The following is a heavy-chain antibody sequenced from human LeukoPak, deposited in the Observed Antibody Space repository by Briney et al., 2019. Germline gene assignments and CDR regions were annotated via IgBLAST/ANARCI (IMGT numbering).Heavy chain of an antibody. Sequence: PSETLSLTCSVYGGSFSGYYWSWIRQPPGKGLEWIGEINHSGSTNYNPSLKSRVTISVDTSKNQFSLKLSSVTAADTAVYYCARQKQWLATGYFDYWGQGTLVTVSS. D-gene: IGHD6-19*01. V-gene: IGHV4-34*01. CDR2: INHSGST. CDR3: ARQKQWLATGYFDY. CDR1: GGSFSGYY. J-gene: IGHJ4*02.